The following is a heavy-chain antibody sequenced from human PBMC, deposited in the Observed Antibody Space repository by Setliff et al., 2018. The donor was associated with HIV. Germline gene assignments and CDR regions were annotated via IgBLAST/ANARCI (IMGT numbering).Heavy chain of an antibody. CDR1: GGSISSTSYY. V-gene: IGHV4-39*07. CDR3: AKNGQGDYDYVWGSSPGIN. CDR2: VYNSGRA. D-gene: IGHD3-16*01. Sequence: LSLTCTVSGGSISSTSYYWGWIRQPPGKGLEWIGSVYNSGRANNSPSLKSRVTMAVDTSKNQFSLRLTSVTAADTAVYYCAKNGQGDYDYVWGSSPGINWGQGTLVTVSS. J-gene: IGHJ4*02.